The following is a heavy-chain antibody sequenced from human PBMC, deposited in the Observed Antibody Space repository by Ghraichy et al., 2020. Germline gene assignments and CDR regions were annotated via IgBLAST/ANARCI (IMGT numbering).Heavy chain of an antibody. CDR1: GFTFSSYG. V-gene: IGHV3-30*18. D-gene: IGHD6-6*01. CDR2: ISYDGSNK. Sequence: GGSLRLSCAASGFTFSSYGMHWVRQAPGKGLEWVAVISYDGSNKYYADSVNGRFTISRDNSKNTLYLQMNSLRAEDTAVYYCAKDGVAAPGYYYYYYMDVWGKGTTVTVYS. CDR3: AKDGVAAPGYYYYYYMDV. J-gene: IGHJ6*03.